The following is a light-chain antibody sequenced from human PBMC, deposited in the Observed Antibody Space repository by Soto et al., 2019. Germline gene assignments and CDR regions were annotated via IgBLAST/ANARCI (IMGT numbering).Light chain of an antibody. CDR1: QSVSRW. V-gene: IGKV1-5*03. CDR2: KAS. CDR3: QQDKSYWT. Sequence: DIQMTQSPSTLSASVGDRVTITCRASQSVSRWVAWYQQKPGRAPKLLIFKASSLGSGVQPRFSGSGSWTEFTLTISSLQPDDFATYYCQQDKSYWTFGQGTKVEIK. J-gene: IGKJ1*01.